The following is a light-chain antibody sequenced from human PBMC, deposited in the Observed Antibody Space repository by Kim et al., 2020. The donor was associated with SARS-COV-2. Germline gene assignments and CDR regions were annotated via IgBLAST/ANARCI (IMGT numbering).Light chain of an antibody. V-gene: IGLV3-19*01. Sequence: ALGQTVRITCQGDSLRSYYATWYQQKPGQAPILVIYGKNNRPSGSPDRFSGSSSGNTASLTITGTQAGDEADYYCNSRDSNDNVVFGGGTQLTVL. CDR3: NSRDSNDNVV. J-gene: IGLJ2*01. CDR2: GKN. CDR1: SLRSYY.